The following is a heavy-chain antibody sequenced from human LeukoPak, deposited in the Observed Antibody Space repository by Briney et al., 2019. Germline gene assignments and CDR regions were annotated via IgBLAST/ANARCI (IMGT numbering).Heavy chain of an antibody. J-gene: IGHJ5*02. Sequence: SETLSLTCTVSGGSVSSVDRYWTWLRQPPGKDLEWIGHINYRGTTFYSPSFKSRVTISVDTSQRHFSLKVNSMTAADTAVYYCAQWDRDSSGWYLHSWGQGVLVTVSS. CDR3: AQWDRDSSGWYLHS. V-gene: IGHV4-39*01. D-gene: IGHD6-19*01. CDR2: INYRGTT. CDR1: GGSVSSVDRY.